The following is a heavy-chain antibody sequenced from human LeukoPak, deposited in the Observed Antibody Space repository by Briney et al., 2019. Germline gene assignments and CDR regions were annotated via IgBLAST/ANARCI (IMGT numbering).Heavy chain of an antibody. CDR1: GFTFSSCT. D-gene: IGHD3-3*01. V-gene: IGHV3-9*03. Sequence: GGSLRLSCAASGFTFSSCTMNWVRQAPGKGLEWVSGISWSSGSIGYADSVKGRFTISRDNAKTSLYLQMNSLRAEDMALDYCAKGGTYYDFWSGYPDYFDYWGQGTLVTVSS. CDR3: AKGGTYYDFWSGYPDYFDY. CDR2: ISWSSGSI. J-gene: IGHJ4*02.